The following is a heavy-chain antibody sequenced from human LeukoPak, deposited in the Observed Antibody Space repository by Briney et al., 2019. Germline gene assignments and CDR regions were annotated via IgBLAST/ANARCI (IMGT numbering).Heavy chain of an antibody. CDR2: INPSGGST. V-gene: IGHV1-46*01. CDR1: GYTFTSYY. J-gene: IGHJ4*02. D-gene: IGHD6-19*01. CDR3: ATGMAVAGLDY. Sequence: ASVKVSCKASGYTFTSYYMHWVRQAPGQGLEWMGIINPSGGSTSYAQKFQGRVTMTEDTSTDTAYMELSSLRSEDTAVYYCATGMAVAGLDYWGQGTLVTVSS.